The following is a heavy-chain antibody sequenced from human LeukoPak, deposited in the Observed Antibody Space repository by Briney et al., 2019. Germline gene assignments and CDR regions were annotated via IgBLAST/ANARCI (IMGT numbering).Heavy chain of an antibody. Sequence: PSETLSLTCAVYIESFSGYYWTWIRQPPGKGLEWRGEINHSGSTHYNPSLKRRVTISADTPKNQFSLPLSSVTAADTAMYYCARVRGDLSIDFWDQGTLVTVSS. CDR1: IESFSGYY. V-gene: IGHV4-34*01. CDR3: ARVRGDLSIDF. CDR2: INHSGST. D-gene: IGHD2-21*02. J-gene: IGHJ4*02.